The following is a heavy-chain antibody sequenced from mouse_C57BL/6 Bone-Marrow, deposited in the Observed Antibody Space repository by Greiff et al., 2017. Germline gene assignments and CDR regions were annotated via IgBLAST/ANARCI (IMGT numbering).Heavy chain of an antibody. CDR2: SRNKANDYST. Sequence: EVKLVESGGGLVQSGRSLRLSCATSGFTFRDFYMEWVRQAPGKGLEWIAASRNKANDYSTEYSASVKGRFIVSRDTSQSILYLQMNALRAEDTAIYYCARDARRYYGSSYPFAYWGQGTLVTVSA. CDR3: ARDARRYYGSSYPFAY. J-gene: IGHJ3*01. CDR1: GFTFRDFY. V-gene: IGHV7-1*01. D-gene: IGHD1-1*01.